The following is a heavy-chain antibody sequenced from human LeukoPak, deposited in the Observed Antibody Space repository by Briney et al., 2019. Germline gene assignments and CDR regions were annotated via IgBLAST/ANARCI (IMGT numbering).Heavy chain of an antibody. CDR3: ARNQHWSRDI. J-gene: IGHJ4*02. D-gene: IGHD2-8*02. Sequence: GGSLRLSCAASGFTFSDFWVEWFRQAPGKGLEWVANINKDGSHKYYMASVTSRFSISRDNAKNSLSLQMNSPRVDDTAVYYCARNQHWSRDIWGQGILVTVSS. CDR2: INKDGSHK. V-gene: IGHV3-7*01. CDR1: GFTFSDFW.